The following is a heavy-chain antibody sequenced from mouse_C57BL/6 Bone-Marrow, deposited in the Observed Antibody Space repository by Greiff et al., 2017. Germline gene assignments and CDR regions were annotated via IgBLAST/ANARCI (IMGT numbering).Heavy chain of an antibody. CDR3: TTFYYDYGGPPYWYFDV. J-gene: IGHJ1*03. V-gene: IGHV14-4*01. CDR1: GFNIKDDY. CDR2: IDPENGDT. D-gene: IGHD2-4*01. Sequence: EVQLQQSGAELVRPGASVKLSCTASGFNIKDDYLHWVKQRPEQGLEWIGWIDPENGDTAYASKFQGKATITADTSSNTAYLQLSSLTSEDTAVYYCTTFYYDYGGPPYWYFDVWGTGTTVTVSS.